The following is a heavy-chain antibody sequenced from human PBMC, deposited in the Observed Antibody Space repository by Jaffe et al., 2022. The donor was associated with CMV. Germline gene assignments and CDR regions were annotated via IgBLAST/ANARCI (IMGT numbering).Heavy chain of an antibody. D-gene: IGHD2-15*01. V-gene: IGHV1-3*01. J-gene: IGHJ5*02. CDR1: GYTFTSYA. Sequence: QVQLVQSGAEVKKPGASVKVSCKASGYTFTSYAMHWVRQAPGQRLEWMGWINAGNGNTKYSQKFQGRVTITRDTSASTAYMELSSLRSEDTAVYYCARSSSGVVVVVALKVREGYNWFDPWGQGTLVTVSS. CDR2: INAGNGNT. CDR3: ARSSSGVVVVVALKVREGYNWFDP.